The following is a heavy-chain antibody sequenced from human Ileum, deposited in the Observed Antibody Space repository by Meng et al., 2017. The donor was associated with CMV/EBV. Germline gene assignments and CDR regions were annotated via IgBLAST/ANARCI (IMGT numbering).Heavy chain of an antibody. D-gene: IGHD1-1*01. Sequence: AGGSINRCPFCLRWIRQPPGEGMGWIGYVVYGESTSSSPSLKSRTSMSLDTSRSQFSLDLYSVTAADTAVYFCARFMTGTTEQFLDHWGQGTLVTVSS. CDR1: GGSINRCPFC. CDR2: VVYGEST. V-gene: IGHV4-31*02. CDR3: ARFMTGTTEQFLDH. J-gene: IGHJ4*02.